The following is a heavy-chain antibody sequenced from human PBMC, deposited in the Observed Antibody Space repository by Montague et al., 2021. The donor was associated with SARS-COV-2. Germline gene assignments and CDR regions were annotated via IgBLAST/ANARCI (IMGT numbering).Heavy chain of an antibody. V-gene: IGHV4-39*01. D-gene: IGHD3-22*01. CDR1: GGSISSSSYY. J-gene: IGHJ4*02. Sequence: ETLSLTCTVSGGSISSSSYYWGWIRQPPGKGLEWIGSIYYSGSTYYNPSLKSRVTISVDTSKNQFSLKLSSVTAADTAVYYCARHGKTRIAMIVVVIGYCDYWGQGTLDTVSS. CDR3: ARHGKTRIAMIVVVIGYCDY. CDR2: IYYSGST.